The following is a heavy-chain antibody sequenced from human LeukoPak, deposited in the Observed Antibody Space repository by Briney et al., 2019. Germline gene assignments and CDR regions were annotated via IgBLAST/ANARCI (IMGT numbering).Heavy chain of an antibody. CDR1: GFTISSYA. CDR2: ISSNGGST. D-gene: IGHD6-19*01. J-gene: IGHJ5*02. CDR3: VKDLAVAGFTNWFDP. Sequence: PGGSLRLSCSASGFTISSYAMHWVRQAPGKGLEYVSTISSNGGSTYYADSVKGRFTISRDNSKNTLYLQMSSLRAEDTAVYYCVKDLAVAGFTNWFDPWGQGTLVTVPS. V-gene: IGHV3-64D*06.